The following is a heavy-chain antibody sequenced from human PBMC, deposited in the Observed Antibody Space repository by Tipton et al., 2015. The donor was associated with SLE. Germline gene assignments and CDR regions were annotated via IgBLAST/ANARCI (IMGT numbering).Heavy chain of an antibody. Sequence: QSGPEVKKPGASVKVSCKASDYTFTSYDITWARQAPGQGLEWMGWVSAYSGNTNSAQNLQGRVIMTTDTSTSTAYMELRSLRSDDTAIYYCARVRVDTAMGVFDFWGQGTLVTVSS. D-gene: IGHD5-18*01. CDR2: VSAYSGNT. V-gene: IGHV1-18*01. CDR3: ARVRVDTAMGVFDF. J-gene: IGHJ4*02. CDR1: DYTFTSYD.